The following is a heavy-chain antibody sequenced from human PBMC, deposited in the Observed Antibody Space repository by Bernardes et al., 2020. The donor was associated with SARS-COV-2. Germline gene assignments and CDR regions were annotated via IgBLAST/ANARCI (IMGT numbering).Heavy chain of an antibody. CDR1: GGSISSYY. J-gene: IGHJ4*02. CDR2: IYYSGRT. CDR3: AREGARNYDILTGYTRPYYFDY. V-gene: IGHV4-59*01. Sequence: SETLSLTCTVSGGSISSYYWSWIRQPPGQGLAWIGYIYYSGRTNYNPSLKSRVTISVDTSKNQFSLKLSSVTAADTAVYYCAREGARNYDILTGYTRPYYFDYWGQGTLVTGSS. D-gene: IGHD3-9*01.